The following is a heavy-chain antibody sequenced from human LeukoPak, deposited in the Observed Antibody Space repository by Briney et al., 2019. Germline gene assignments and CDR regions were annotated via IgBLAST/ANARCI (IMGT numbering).Heavy chain of an antibody. Sequence: GSGPVLVKPTETLTLTCTVSGFSLSNARMGVSWIRQPPGKALEWLAHIFSNDEKSYSTSLKSRLTISKDTSKSQVVLTMTNMDPVDTATYYCARMSSSSGYHYYFDYWGQGILVTVSS. D-gene: IGHD3-22*01. CDR2: IFSNDEK. CDR1: GFSLSNARMG. CDR3: ARMSSSSGYHYYFDY. J-gene: IGHJ4*02. V-gene: IGHV2-26*01.